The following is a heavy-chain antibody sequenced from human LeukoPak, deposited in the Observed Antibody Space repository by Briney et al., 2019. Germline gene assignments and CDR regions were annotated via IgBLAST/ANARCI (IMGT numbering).Heavy chain of an antibody. CDR2: INHSGST. CDR3: ARGTTGYSSSWYLH. Sequence: PSETLSLTCAVYGGSFSGYYWSWIRQPPGKGLEWIGEINHSGSTNYNPSLKSRVTISVDTSKNQFSLKLSSVTAADTAVYYCARGTTGYSSSWYLHWGQGTLVTVSS. D-gene: IGHD6-13*01. J-gene: IGHJ4*02. V-gene: IGHV4-34*01. CDR1: GGSFSGYY.